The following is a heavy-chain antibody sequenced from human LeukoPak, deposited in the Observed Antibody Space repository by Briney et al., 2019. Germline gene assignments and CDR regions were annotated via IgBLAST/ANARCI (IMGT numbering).Heavy chain of an antibody. CDR2: IWYDGSNK. D-gene: IGHD3-10*01. CDR1: GFTFSSYG. Sequence: PGRSLRLSCAASGFTFSSYGMHWVRQAPGKGLEWVAVIWYDGSNKYYADSVKGRFTISRDNSKNTLYLQMNSLRAEDTAVYYCARWFGELSPFDYWGQGTLVTVPS. CDR3: ARWFGELSPFDY. V-gene: IGHV3-33*01. J-gene: IGHJ4*02.